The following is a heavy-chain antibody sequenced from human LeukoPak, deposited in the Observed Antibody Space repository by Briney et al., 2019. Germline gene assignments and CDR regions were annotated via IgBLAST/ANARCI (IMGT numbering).Heavy chain of an antibody. CDR2: MNHSGST. CDR1: GGSLSGDY. V-gene: IGHV4-34*01. J-gene: IGHJ4*02. D-gene: IGHD6-19*01. Sequence: PSETLSLTCAVYGGSLSGDYWSWIREPPGTGLRWIGEMNHSGSTNYNPSLKSRVTISVDASKNQFALQLSSVTAADTVVYYCARGGIAVAHFDYWGQGTLVTVSS. CDR3: ARGGIAVAHFDY.